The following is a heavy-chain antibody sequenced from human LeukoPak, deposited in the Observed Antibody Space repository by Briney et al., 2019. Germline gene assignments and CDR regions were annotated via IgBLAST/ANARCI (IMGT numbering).Heavy chain of an antibody. CDR1: GGSISSGSYY. V-gene: IGHV4-61*02. CDR3: AREGMATIIY. CDR2: IYTSGST. D-gene: IGHD5-24*01. Sequence: PSQTLSLTCTVSGGSISSGSYYWSWIRQPAGKGLEWIGRIYTSGSTNYNPSLKSRVTISVDTSKNQFSLKLSSVTAADTAVYYCAREGMATIIYWGRGTLVTVSS. J-gene: IGHJ4*02.